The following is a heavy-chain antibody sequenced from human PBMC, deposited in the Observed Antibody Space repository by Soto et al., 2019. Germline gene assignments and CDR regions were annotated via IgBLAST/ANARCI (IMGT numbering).Heavy chain of an antibody. V-gene: IGHV4-34*01. CDR3: ARGPRPQLRYFDWLLSHNWFDP. CDR1: GGSFSGYY. CDR2: INHSGST. Sequence: SETLSLTCAVYGGSFSGYYWSWIRQPPGKGLEWIGEINHSGSTNYNPSLKSRVTISVDTSKNQFSLKLSSVTAADTAVYYCARGPRPQLRYFDWLLSHNWFDPWGQGTLVTVSS. J-gene: IGHJ5*02. D-gene: IGHD3-9*01.